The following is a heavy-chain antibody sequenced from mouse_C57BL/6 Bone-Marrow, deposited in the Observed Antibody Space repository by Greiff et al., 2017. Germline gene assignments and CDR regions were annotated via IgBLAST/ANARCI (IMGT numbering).Heavy chain of an antibody. Sequence: EVQLQESGAELVRPGASVKLSCTASGFNIKDDYMHWVKQRPEQGLEWIGWIDPENGDTEYASKFQGKATITADTSSNTAYLQLSSLTSEDTAVYYGTKVRNMVTTGFADWGQGTLVTVSA. D-gene: IGHD2-2*01. J-gene: IGHJ3*01. CDR2: IDPENGDT. CDR3: TKVRNMVTTGFAD. CDR1: GFNIKDDY. V-gene: IGHV14-4*01.